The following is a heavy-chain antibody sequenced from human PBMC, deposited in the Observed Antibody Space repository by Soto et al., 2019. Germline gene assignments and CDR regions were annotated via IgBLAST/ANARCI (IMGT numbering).Heavy chain of an antibody. V-gene: IGHV3-23*01. Sequence: GGSLRLSCAASGFTFSSYAMSWVRQAPGKGLEWVSGIDGSGRNTYYADSVKGRFTTSRDNSKNTLSVQMNGLRVEDTALYYCAKDGGSVCSGGTCYFQAPDYWGQGTLVTVSS. CDR1: GFTFSSYA. CDR3: AKDGGSVCSGGTCYFQAPDY. D-gene: IGHD2-15*01. CDR2: IDGSGRNT. J-gene: IGHJ4*02.